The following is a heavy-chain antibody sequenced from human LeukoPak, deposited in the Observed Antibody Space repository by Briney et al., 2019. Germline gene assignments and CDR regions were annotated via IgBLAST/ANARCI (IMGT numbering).Heavy chain of an antibody. V-gene: IGHV3-21*01. CDR3: ARDSTGTIAHDY. Sequence: GGSLRLSCAASGFTFSSYSMNWVRQAPGKGLEWVSSISSSSSYIYCADSVKGRFTISRDNAKNSLYLQMNSLRAEDTAVYYCARDSTGTIAHDYWGQGTLVTVSS. CDR1: GFTFSSYS. CDR2: ISSSSSYI. D-gene: IGHD2-8*02. J-gene: IGHJ4*02.